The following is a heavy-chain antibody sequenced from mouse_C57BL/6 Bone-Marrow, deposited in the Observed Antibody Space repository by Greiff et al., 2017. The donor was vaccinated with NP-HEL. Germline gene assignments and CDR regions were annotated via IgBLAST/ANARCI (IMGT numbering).Heavy chain of an antibody. CDR1: GYTFTDHT. CDR3: ATAPLPSEGCYFDY. CDR2: IYPRDGST. D-gene: IGHD6-1*01. J-gene: IGHJ2*01. V-gene: IGHV1-78*01. Sequence: QVQLQQSDAELVKPGASVKISCKVSGYTFTDHTIHWMKQRPEQGLEWIGYIYPRDGSTKYNEKFKGKATLTADKSSSTAYMQLNSLTSEDSAVYFYATAPLPSEGCYFDYWGQGTTLTVSS.